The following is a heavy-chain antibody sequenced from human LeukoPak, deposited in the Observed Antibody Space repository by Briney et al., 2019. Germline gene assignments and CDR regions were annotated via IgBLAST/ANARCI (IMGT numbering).Heavy chain of an antibody. V-gene: IGHV3-7*05. J-gene: IGHJ4*02. CDR2: IKPDGSVK. D-gene: IGHD5-24*01. CDR1: GFPFSSYW. CDR3: ARGQMAGY. Sequence: PGGSLRLSCAASGFPFSSYWMSWVRQAPGKGLEWVANIKPDGSVKSYVDSGKGRFTISRDNAKNSLYLQMNSLRAEDTAVYYCARGQMAGYWGQGTLVTVSS.